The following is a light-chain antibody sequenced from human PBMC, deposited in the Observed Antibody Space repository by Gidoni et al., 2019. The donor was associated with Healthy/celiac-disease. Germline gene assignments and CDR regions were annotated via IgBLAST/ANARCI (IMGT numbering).Light chain of an antibody. J-gene: IGKJ1*01. CDR2: DAS. Sequence: IVLTLSPGTLSLSPGERATLSCRASQSVSSSYLAWYQQKPGQAPRLLIYDASSRATGIPDRFSGSGSGTDFTLTISRLEPEDFAVYYCQQYGSSPRTFGQGTKVEIK. V-gene: IGKV3-20*01. CDR3: QQYGSSPRT. CDR1: QSVSSSY.